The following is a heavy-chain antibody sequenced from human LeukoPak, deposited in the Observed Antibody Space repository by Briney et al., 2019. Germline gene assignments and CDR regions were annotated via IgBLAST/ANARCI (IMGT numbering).Heavy chain of an antibody. CDR1: GFTFDDYA. CDR3: AKDREYDILTGYPGFDY. D-gene: IGHD3-9*01. V-gene: IGHV3-9*01. CDR2: ISWNSGSI. J-gene: IGHJ4*02. Sequence: PGGSLRLSCAASGFTFDDYAMHWVRQAPGKGLEWVSGISWNSGSIGYADSVKGRFTTSRDNAKNSLYLQMNSLRAEDTALYYCAKDREYDILTGYPGFDYWGQGTLVTVSS.